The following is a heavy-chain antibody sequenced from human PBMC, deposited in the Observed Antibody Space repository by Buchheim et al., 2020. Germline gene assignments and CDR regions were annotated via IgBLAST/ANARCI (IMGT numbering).Heavy chain of an antibody. J-gene: IGHJ4*02. V-gene: IGHV2-70*15. CDR3: TRENDYNALDS. CDR2: IDLVVYK. CDR1: GLSLRNVGVS. Sequence: QVSLRESGPAHVRTTETLTLTCTVSGLSLRNVGVSVSWIRRPPGKPLQWLARIDLVVYKYYNTFLQARLTVSKPPPKTQVVLTLTNVDPADTATYYCTRENDYNALDSWGQGTL. D-gene: IGHD5-24*01.